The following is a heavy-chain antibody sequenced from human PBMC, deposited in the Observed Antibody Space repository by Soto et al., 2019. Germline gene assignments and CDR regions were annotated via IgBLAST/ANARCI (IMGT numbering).Heavy chain of an antibody. CDR2: INPNSGGT. Sequence: ASVKVSCKASGYTFSDYYIHWVRQAPGQGLEWMGWINPNSGGTKYAPKFQGGVTMARDTSITTAYMELSRLRSGDTAVYYCAREPATAKPEGVDFWGQGTLVTVSS. D-gene: IGHD1-1*01. J-gene: IGHJ4*02. V-gene: IGHV1-2*02. CDR3: AREPATAKPEGVDF. CDR1: GYTFSDYY.